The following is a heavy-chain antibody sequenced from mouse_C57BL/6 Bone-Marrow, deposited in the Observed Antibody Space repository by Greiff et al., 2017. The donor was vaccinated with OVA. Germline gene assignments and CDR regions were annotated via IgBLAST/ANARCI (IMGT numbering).Heavy chain of an antibody. V-gene: IGHV8-12*01. CDR1: GFSLSTSGMG. CDR3: ARHYDYDGAWFAY. J-gene: IGHJ3*01. Sequence: QVTLKECGPGILQSSQTLSLTCSFSGFSLSTSGMGVSWIRQPSGKGLEWLAHIYWDDDKRYNPSLKSRLTISKDTSRNQVFLKITSVDTADTATYYCARHYDYDGAWFAYWGQGTLVTVSA. CDR2: IYWDDDK. D-gene: IGHD2-4*01.